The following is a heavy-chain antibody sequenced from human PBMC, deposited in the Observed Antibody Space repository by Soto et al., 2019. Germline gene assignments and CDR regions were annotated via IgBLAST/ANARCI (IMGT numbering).Heavy chain of an antibody. J-gene: IGHJ4*02. CDR1: GGSISSGDYY. CDR2: IYYSGST. D-gene: IGHD2-15*01. CDR3: ARVADCSGGSCYFSVDY. Sequence: VQLQESGPGLVKPSQTLSLTCTVSGGSISSGDYYWSWIRQPPGKGLEWIGYIYYSGSTYYNPSLKSRVTISVDTSKNQFSLKLSSVTAADTAVYYCARVADCSGGSCYFSVDYLGQGTLVTVSS. V-gene: IGHV4-30-4*01.